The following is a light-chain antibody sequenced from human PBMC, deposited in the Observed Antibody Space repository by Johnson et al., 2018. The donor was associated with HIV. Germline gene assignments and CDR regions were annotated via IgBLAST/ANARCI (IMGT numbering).Light chain of an antibody. CDR2: DNN. Sequence: QSVLTQPPSVSAAPGQKVTISCSRSSSNIANIYVSWYQQLPGTAPKLLIYDNNKRPSGIPDRFSGSKSGTSATLGITGLQTGDEADYYCGTWDSSLSAYVFGIGTKVTV. J-gene: IGLJ1*01. CDR3: GTWDSSLSAYV. V-gene: IGLV1-51*01. CDR1: SSNIANIY.